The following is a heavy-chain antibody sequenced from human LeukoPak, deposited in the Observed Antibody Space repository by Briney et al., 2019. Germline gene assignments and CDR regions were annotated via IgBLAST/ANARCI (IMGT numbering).Heavy chain of an antibody. CDR1: GFTVSSNY. V-gene: IGHV3-53*01. CDR2: IYSGGST. J-gene: IGHJ4*02. CDR3: TSPVNFELAEY. Sequence: PGGSLRLSCAASGFTVSSNYMSWVRQAPGKGLEWVSVIYSGGSTYYADSVKGRFTISRDNSKNTLYLQMNSLKTEDTAVYYCTSPVNFELAEYWGQGTLVTVSS. D-gene: IGHD3/OR15-3a*01.